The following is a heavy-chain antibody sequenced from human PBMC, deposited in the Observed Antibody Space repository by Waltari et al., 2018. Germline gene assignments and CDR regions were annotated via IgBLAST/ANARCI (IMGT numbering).Heavy chain of an antibody. V-gene: IGHV1-2*02. CDR3: ARAGYYYDSSGPSSDAFDI. Sequence: QVQLVQSGAEVKKPGASVKVSCKASGYTFTGYYMHWVRQAPGQGLEWMGWINPNSGGTNYAQKCQGRVTMTRDTSISTAYMELSMLRSDDTAVYYCARAGYYYDSSGPSSDAFDIWGQGTMVTVSS. CDR1: GYTFTGYY. D-gene: IGHD3-22*01. J-gene: IGHJ3*02. CDR2: INPNSGGT.